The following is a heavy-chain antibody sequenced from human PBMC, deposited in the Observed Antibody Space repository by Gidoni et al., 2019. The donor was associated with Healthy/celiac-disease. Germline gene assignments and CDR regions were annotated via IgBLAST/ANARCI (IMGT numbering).Heavy chain of an antibody. J-gene: IGHJ4*02. CDR1: GFTFSSYG. CDR2: IWYDGSKK. Sequence: QVQLVESGGGVVQPGRSLRLSCAASGFTFSSYGMHWVRQAPGKGLEVVAVIWYDGSKKYYADSGKGRFTISRDNSKNTLYLQMNSLRAEDTAVYYCARERAPLRFRGGADYWGQGTLVTVSS. D-gene: IGHD3-3*01. V-gene: IGHV3-33*01. CDR3: ARERAPLRFRGGADY.